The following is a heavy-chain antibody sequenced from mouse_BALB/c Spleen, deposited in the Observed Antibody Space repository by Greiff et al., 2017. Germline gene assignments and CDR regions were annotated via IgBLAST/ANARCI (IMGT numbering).Heavy chain of an antibody. CDR2: ISSGGST. CDR3: ARLSRYYAMDY. Sequence: DVMLVESGGGLVKPGGSLKLSCAASGFTFSSYAMSWVRQTPEKRLEWVASISSGGSTYYPDSVKGRFTISRDNARNILYLQMSSLRSEDTAMYYCARLSRYYAMDYWGQGTSVTVSS. CDR1: GFTFSSYA. J-gene: IGHJ4*01. V-gene: IGHV5-6-5*01.